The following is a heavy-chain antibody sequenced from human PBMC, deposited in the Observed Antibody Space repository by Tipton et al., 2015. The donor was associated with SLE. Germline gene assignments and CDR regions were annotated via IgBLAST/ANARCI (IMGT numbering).Heavy chain of an antibody. V-gene: IGHV4-4*02. CDR1: GGSIISSSW. CDR3: ARHLRGGTYV. Sequence: TLSLTCAVSGGSIISSSWWSWVRQPPGKGLEWIGDIYHSESPNYNPSLKSRVTISIDKSKNQFSLKLSSVTAADTAMYYCARHLRGGTYVWGQGTLVTVSS. CDR2: IYHSESP. J-gene: IGHJ4*02. D-gene: IGHD1-26*01.